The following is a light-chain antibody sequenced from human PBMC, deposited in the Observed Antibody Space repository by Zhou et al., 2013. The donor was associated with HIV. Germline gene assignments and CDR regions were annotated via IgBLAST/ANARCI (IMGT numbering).Light chain of an antibody. V-gene: IGKV1-33*01. CDR3: QQYDNLPRT. Sequence: DIQMTQSPSSVSASVGDRVTITCRASQGISSWLAWYQQKSGKAPKVLIYDASNLETGVPSRFSGSGSGTDFTFTISSLQPEDIATYYCQQYDNLPRTFGQGTKVEIK. CDR1: QGISSW. J-gene: IGKJ1*01. CDR2: DAS.